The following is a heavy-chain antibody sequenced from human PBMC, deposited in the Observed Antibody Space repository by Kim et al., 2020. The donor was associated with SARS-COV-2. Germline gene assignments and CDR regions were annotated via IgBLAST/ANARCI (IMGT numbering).Heavy chain of an antibody. CDR3: ARDGKRITIFGGVHQRDYYYGMDV. V-gene: IGHV3-11*01. CDR2: ISSSGSTI. D-gene: IGHD3-3*01. J-gene: IGHJ6*02. Sequence: GGSLRLSCAASGFTFSDYYMSWIRQAPGKGLEWVSYISSSGSTIYYADSVKGRFTISRDNAKNSLYLQMNSLRAEDTAVDYCARDGKRITIFGGVHQRDYYYGMDVWGQGTPVTVSS. CDR1: GFTFSDYY.